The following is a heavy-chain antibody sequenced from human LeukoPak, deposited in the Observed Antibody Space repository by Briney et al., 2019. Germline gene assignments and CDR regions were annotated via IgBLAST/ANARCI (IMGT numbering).Heavy chain of an antibody. CDR3: ARDGFVGAADY. CDR2: IKQDGSER. D-gene: IGHD6-13*01. V-gene: IGHV3-7*01. J-gene: IGHJ4*02. Sequence: GGSLRLSCAASEFIFSGYWMNWVRQAPGKGLEWVANIKQDGSERQYVDSVRGRFTISRDNAKNSLYLQMNSLRVEDTAVYYCARDGFVGAADYWGQGTLVTVSS. CDR1: EFIFSGYW.